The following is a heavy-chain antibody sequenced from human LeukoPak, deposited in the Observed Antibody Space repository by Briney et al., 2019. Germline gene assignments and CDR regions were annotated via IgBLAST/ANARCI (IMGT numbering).Heavy chain of an antibody. CDR3: TRDQMNY. V-gene: IGHV3-53*01. D-gene: IGHD5-24*01. CDR1: EFTVSRNY. CDR2: IFSNGDT. J-gene: IGHJ4*01. Sequence: GGSLRLSCTASEFTVSRNYMLWVRQAPGKGLEWVSLIFSNGDTHYADSVKGRFTISRDTSKNAVSLQMNSLRVEDTAMYYCTRDQMNYWGHGTLVTVSS.